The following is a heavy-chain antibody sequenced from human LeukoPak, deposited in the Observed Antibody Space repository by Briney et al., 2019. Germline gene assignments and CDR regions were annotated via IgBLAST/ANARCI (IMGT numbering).Heavy chain of an antibody. CDR2: INPNSGGT. CDR1: GYTFTDYY. D-gene: IGHD6-19*01. CDR3: ARLAVAGAIDY. Sequence: ASVKVSCKASGYTFTDYYMHWVRQAPGQGLEWMGWINPNSGGTNYAQKIQGRVTMTRDTSISPANMAPSRVRADDTAVYYCARLAVAGAIDYWGQGTLVTVSS. J-gene: IGHJ4*02. V-gene: IGHV1-2*02.